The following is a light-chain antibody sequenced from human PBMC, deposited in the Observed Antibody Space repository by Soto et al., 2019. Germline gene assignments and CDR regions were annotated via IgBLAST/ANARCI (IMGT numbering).Light chain of an antibody. CDR3: AAWDASLSGYV. CDR2: TNN. J-gene: IGLJ1*01. CDR1: SSGVGGYNY. V-gene: IGLV1-47*02. Sequence: QSVLTQPASVSGSPGQSITISCTGTSSGVGGYNYVYWYQQLPGTAPKLLIYTNNQRPSGVPDRFSGSKSGTSASLVISGTRSEDEADYYCAAWDASLSGYVFGTGTKVTVL.